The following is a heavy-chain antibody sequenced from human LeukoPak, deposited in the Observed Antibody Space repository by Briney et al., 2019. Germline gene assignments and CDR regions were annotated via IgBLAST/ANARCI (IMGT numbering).Heavy chain of an antibody. CDR3: ARERGEGGNYALDS. CDR2: IYPSGST. J-gene: IGHJ4*02. D-gene: IGHD1-26*01. V-gene: IGHV4-31*03. CDR1: GASISSGGYY. Sequence: PSQTLSLTCTVSGASISSGGYYWNWIRQHPGKGLDWMGYIYPSGSTYYNVSLMGRLTISVDKSKNEFSLKLTSVTAADTAVYYCARERGEGGNYALDSWGQGALVTVSS.